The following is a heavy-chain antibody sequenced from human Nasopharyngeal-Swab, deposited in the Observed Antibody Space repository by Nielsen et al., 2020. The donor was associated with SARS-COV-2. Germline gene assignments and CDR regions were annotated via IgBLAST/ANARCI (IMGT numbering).Heavy chain of an antibody. J-gene: IGHJ6*04. CDR3: ARDQVPHVLLYFGHMDV. CDR1: GFTFDNYW. V-gene: IGHV3-7*01. D-gene: IGHD3-9*01. CDR2: IKQDGSVT. Sequence: GESLKISCAASGFTFDNYWMNWVRQAPGKGLEWVANIKQDGSVTYYVDSVKGRFTISRDNAENSLYLQMNSLRAEDTAVYYCARDQVPHVLLYFGHMDVWDKGTTVTVSS.